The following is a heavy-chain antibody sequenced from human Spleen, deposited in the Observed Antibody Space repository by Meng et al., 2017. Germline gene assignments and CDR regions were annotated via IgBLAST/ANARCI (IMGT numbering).Heavy chain of an antibody. CDR2: IYHSGGT. D-gene: IGHD6-13*01. CDR1: GGSFNRYY. Sequence: GQLTQWGAGLVKPSETLSLTCAVYGGSFNRYYWTWIRQPPGKGLEWIGEIYHSGGTDYNPSLKSRVTISVDTSKNQFSLKLSSVTAADTAVYYCARGEGRQQLIRRPRFDPWGQGTLVTVSS. V-gene: IGHV4-34*01. J-gene: IGHJ5*02. CDR3: ARGEGRQQLIRRPRFDP.